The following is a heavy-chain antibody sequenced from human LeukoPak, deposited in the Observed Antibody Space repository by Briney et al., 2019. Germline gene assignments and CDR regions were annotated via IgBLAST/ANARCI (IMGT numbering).Heavy chain of an antibody. CDR1: GYSFTSYW. D-gene: IGHD2-2*01. CDR2: IYPGDSDT. Sequence: GESLKISCKGSGYSFTSYWIGWVRQMPGKGLEWMGIIYPGDSDTRYSPSFQGQVTISADKSISTAYLQWSSLKASDTAMYYCASPPGYCSSTSCLDAFDIWGQGTMVTVSS. J-gene: IGHJ3*02. V-gene: IGHV5-51*01. CDR3: ASPPGYCSSTSCLDAFDI.